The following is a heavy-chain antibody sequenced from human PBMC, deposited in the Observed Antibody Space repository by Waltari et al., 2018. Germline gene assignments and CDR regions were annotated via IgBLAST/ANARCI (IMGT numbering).Heavy chain of an antibody. CDR2: IYSGGST. CDR3: TGCRPLDFYFDY. Sequence: EVQLVESGGGLIQPGGSLRLSCAVSGVTVNSNYMSWVRQAPGKGVEWVSVIYSGGSTYYADSVKGRFTISRDNSKNTLYLQMNSLRAEDTAVYYCTGCRPLDFYFDYWGQGNLVTVSS. V-gene: IGHV3-53*01. J-gene: IGHJ4*02. CDR1: GVTVNSNY.